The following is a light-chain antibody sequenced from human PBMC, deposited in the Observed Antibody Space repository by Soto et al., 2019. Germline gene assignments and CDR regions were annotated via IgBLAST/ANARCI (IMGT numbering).Light chain of an antibody. Sequence: QAVVTQPASVSGSPGQSITISCTGTSSDVGGYNYVSWCQQHPDKAPKLMIYDVSNRPSGVSNRFSGSKSGNTASLTISGLQAEDEADYYCSSYTSSSTWVFGGGTKLTVL. V-gene: IGLV2-14*01. CDR3: SSYTSSSTWV. CDR1: SSDVGGYNY. CDR2: DVS. J-gene: IGLJ3*02.